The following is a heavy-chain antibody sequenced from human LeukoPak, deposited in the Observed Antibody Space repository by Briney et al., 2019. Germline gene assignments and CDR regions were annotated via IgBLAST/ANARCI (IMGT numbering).Heavy chain of an antibody. CDR1: GGSISSRSYY. D-gene: IGHD3-22*01. Sequence: PSETLSLTCTVSGGSISSRSYYWGWIRQPPGKGLEWIGSIYYSGITYYNPSLKSRVTISVDTSKNQFSLNLSSVTAADTAVYYCARATSYYYDSIHAFDIWGQGTMVTVSS. V-gene: IGHV4-39*07. CDR3: ARATSYYYDSIHAFDI. J-gene: IGHJ3*02. CDR2: IYYSGIT.